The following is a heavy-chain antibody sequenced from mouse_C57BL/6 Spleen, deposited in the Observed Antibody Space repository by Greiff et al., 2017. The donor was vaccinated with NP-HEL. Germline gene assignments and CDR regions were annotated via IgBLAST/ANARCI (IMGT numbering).Heavy chain of an antibody. CDR3: ARRGNYDYFDY. V-gene: IGHV3-6*01. Sequence: EVKLQESGPGLVKPSQSLSLTCSVTGYSITSVYYWNWILQFPGNKLEWMGYISYDGSNNYNPSLKNRISITRDTSKNQFFLKLNSVTTEDTATYYCARRGNYDYFDYWGQGTTLTVSS. CDR1: GYSITSVYY. J-gene: IGHJ2*01. D-gene: IGHD1-1*01. CDR2: ISYDGSN.